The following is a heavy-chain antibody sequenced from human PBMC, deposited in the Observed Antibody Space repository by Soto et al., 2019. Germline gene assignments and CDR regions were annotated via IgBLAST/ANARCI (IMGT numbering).Heavy chain of an antibody. D-gene: IGHD3-16*02. V-gene: IGHV3-23*01. CDR2: IGPTWMNT. Sequence: EVLLLESGGDLVQPGGSLRLSCAGSAFTFSTSVVAWVRRPPGKGLECISSIGPTWMNTFSAYAASVKGRFTISRNNSRSAVYLQMNSLRDDNAAEYYFATYADGSYRPPYDYWGQGTLVTVSS. CDR3: ATYADGSYRPPYDY. J-gene: IGHJ4*02. CDR1: AFTFSTSV.